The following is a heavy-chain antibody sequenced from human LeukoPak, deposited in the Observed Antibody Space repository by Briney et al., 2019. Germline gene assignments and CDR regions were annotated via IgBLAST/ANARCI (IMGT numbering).Heavy chain of an antibody. V-gene: IGHV3-23*01. J-gene: IGHJ4*02. CDR2: ISGSGGST. D-gene: IGHD1-26*01. Sequence: GGSLRLSCAASGFTFSSYAMSWVRQAPGKGLEWVSAISGSGGSTYYADSVKGRFTISRDNSKNTLYLQMNSLRAEDTAVYYCAKDHQIRIVGATRRGYYFDYWGQGTLVTVSS. CDR3: AKDHQIRIVGATRRGYYFDY. CDR1: GFTFSSYA.